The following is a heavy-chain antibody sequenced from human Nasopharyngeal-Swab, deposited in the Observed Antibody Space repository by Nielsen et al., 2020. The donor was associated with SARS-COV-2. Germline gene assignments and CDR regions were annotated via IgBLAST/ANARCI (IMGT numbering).Heavy chain of an antibody. V-gene: IGHV3-9*01. CDR2: ISWNSGSI. D-gene: IGHD3-22*01. CDR1: GFTFDDYA. Sequence: SLKISCAASGFTFDDYAMHWARQAPGKGLEWVSGISWNSGSIGYADSVKGRFTISRDNAKNSLYLQMNSLRAEDTALYYCARDQWFSYYDRYAVGYYYYGMDVRGQGTTVTVSS. CDR3: ARDQWFSYYDRYAVGYYYYGMDV. J-gene: IGHJ6*02.